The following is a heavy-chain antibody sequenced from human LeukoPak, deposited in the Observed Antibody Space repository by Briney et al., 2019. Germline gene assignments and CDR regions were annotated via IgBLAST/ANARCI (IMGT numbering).Heavy chain of an antibody. V-gene: IGHV4-59*01. D-gene: IGHD6-13*01. CDR3: ARECSSSHSTYNWFDP. J-gene: IGHJ5*02. Sequence: PSETLSLTCTVSGGSISSYYWSWIRQPPGKGLEWIGYIYYSGSTNYNPSLKSRVTISVDTSKNQFSLKLSSVTAADTAVYYCARECSSSHSTYNWFDPWGQGTLVTVSS. CDR1: GGSISSYY. CDR2: IYYSGST.